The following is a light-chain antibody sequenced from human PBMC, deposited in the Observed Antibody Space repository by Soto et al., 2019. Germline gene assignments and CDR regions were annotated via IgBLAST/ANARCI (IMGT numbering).Light chain of an antibody. CDR3: AAWDESGSGFYV. Sequence: QSVLTQPPSASGTPGQRVIISCSGSSSNIGSNHVYWYQQFPGTAPRLLIYSSNQRPSGVPDRFSGSNSGTSASLAISGLRSEDEADYYCAAWDESGSGFYVFGSGTKLTVL. CDR1: SSNIGSNH. V-gene: IGLV1-47*02. CDR2: SSN. J-gene: IGLJ1*01.